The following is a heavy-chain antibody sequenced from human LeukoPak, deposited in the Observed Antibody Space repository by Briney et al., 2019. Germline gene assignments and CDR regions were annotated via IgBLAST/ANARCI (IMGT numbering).Heavy chain of an antibody. CDR3: ARGSSGWSANWFDP. D-gene: IGHD6-19*01. CDR1: GGPFSGYY. Sequence: KPSETLSLTCAVYGGPFSGYYWSWIRQPPGKGLEWIGEINHSGSTNYNPSLKRRVTISVDTSKNQFSLKLSSVTAADTAVYYCARGSSGWSANWFDPWGQGTLVTVSS. CDR2: INHSGST. V-gene: IGHV4-34*01. J-gene: IGHJ5*02.